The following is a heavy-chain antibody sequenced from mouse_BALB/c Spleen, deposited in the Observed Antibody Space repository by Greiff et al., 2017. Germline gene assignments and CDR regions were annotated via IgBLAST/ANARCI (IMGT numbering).Heavy chain of an antibody. J-gene: IGHJ4*01. CDR3: ARKAPYGGMDY. CDR2: ISSGSSTI. D-gene: IGHD1-1*02. V-gene: IGHV5-17*02. CDR1: GFTFSSFG. Sequence: VQLQQSGGGLVQPGGSRKLSCAASGFTFSSFGMHWVRQAPEKGLEWVAYISSGSSTIYYADTVKGRFTISRDNPKNTLFLQMTSLRSEDTAMYYCARKAPYGGMDYWGQGTSVTVSS.